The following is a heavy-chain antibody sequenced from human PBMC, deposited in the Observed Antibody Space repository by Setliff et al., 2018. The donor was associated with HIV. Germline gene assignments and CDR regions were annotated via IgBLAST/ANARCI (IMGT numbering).Heavy chain of an antibody. V-gene: IGHV4-34*01. Sequence: SETLSLTCAVSGGTFSLHYYTWIRQSPLRGLEWIGEINHSGGTRYNPSLESRVTMSLDSSRKQFSLRLISVTAADTAVYYCARQTATGTSATFDSWGQGSLVTISS. CDR1: GGTFSLHY. CDR2: INHSGGT. D-gene: IGHD2-21*02. J-gene: IGHJ4*02. CDR3: ARQTATGTSATFDS.